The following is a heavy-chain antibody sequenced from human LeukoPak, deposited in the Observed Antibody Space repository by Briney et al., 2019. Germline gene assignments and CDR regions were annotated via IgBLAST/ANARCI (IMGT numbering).Heavy chain of an antibody. CDR3: ARGGAIVGAITHWFDP. CDR1: GYTFTSYD. D-gene: IGHD1-26*01. Sequence: GASVKVSCKASGYTFTSYDINWVRQATGQGLEWMGWMNPNSGNTGYAQKFQGRVTMTRNTSISTAYMELSSLRSEDTAVYYCARGGAIVGAITHWFDPWGQGTLVTVSS. CDR2: MNPNSGNT. V-gene: IGHV1-8*01. J-gene: IGHJ5*02.